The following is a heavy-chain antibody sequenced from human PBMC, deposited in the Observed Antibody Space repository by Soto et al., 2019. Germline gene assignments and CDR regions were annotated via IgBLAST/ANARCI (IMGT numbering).Heavy chain of an antibody. CDR2: VHHSWGS. V-gene: IGHV4-59*08. J-gene: IGHJ6*02. Sequence: QVQLQESGPGLVKPSETMSLSCTVSGGSISSYYWSWFRQSPGKRMEWIGYVHHSWGSSYNPSLQSRVAISLAPSKSQVSLRVTSVTATDPAVYYCARQGFGPLHGLVDVWGQGTTVTVSS. D-gene: IGHD3-10*01. CDR1: GGSISSYY. CDR3: ARQGFGPLHGLVDV.